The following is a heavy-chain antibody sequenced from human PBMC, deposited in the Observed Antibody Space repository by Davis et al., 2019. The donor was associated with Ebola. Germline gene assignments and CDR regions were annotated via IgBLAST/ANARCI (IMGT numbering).Heavy chain of an antibody. D-gene: IGHD3-22*01. CDR2: ISSNGGST. CDR1: GFTFSSYA. V-gene: IGHV3-64*01. J-gene: IGHJ4*02. CDR3: ARGHYDSSGSSDY. Sequence: GGSLRLSCAASGFTFSSYAMHWVRQAPGKGLEYVSAISSNGGSTYYANSVKGRFTISRDNSKNTLYLQMGSLRAEDMAVYYCARGHYDSSGSSDYWGQGTLVTVSS.